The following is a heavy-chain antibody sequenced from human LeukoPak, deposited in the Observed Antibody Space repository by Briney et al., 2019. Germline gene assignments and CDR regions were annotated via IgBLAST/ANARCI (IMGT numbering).Heavy chain of an antibody. Sequence: PGGSLRLSCAASGFTFSSYEMNWVRQAPGKGLEGVSYISSSGSTIYYADSVKGRFTISRHNAKNSLYLQMNSLRAEDTAVYYCASSLVRGAYYYYMEVWGKGATVTISS. CDR2: ISSSGSTI. CDR3: ASSLVRGAYYYYMEV. CDR1: GFTFSSYE. J-gene: IGHJ6*03. V-gene: IGHV3-48*03. D-gene: IGHD3-10*01.